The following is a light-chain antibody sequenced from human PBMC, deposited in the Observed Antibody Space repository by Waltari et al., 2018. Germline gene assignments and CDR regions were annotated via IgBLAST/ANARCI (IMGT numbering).Light chain of an antibody. CDR2: EVT. CDR3: SSYSYSSGTLVI. Sequence: QSALTQPASVSGSPGQSITISCTGTSSDIGGYNYVSWYQQHPGKAPELIIFEVTNRPSGVHQRFAASKSPNTAPLTISALQADDEADYYCSSYSYSSGTLVIFGGGTRLTVL. CDR1: SSDIGGYNY. V-gene: IGLV2-14*01. J-gene: IGLJ2*01.